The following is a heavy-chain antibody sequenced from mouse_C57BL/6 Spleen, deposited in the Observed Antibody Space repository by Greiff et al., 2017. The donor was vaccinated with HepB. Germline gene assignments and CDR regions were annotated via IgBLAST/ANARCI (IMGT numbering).Heavy chain of an antibody. CDR3: ARADSNHWYFDV. D-gene: IGHD2-5*01. Sequence: DVQLVESGGGLVKPGGSLKLSCAASGFTFSSYAMSWVRQTPEKRLEWVATISDGGSYTYYPDNVKGRFTISRDNAKNNLYLQMSHLKSEDTAMYYCARADSNHWYFDVWGTGTTVTVSS. V-gene: IGHV5-4*01. CDR1: GFTFSSYA. J-gene: IGHJ1*03. CDR2: ISDGGSYT.